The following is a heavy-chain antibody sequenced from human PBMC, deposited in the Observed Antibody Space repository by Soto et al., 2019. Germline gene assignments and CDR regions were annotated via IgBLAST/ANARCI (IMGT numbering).Heavy chain of an antibody. J-gene: IGHJ6*02. V-gene: IGHV1-69*13. CDR1: GGTFSSYA. D-gene: IGHD3-22*01. CDR2: IIPIFGTA. CDR3: ATYYYDSSGYGYYYYGMDV. Sequence: SVKVSCKASGGTFSSYAISWVRQAPGQGLEWMGGIIPIFGTANYAQKFQGRVTITADESTSTAYMELSSLRSEDTAVYYCATYYYDSSGYGYYYYGMDVWGQGTTVTVSS.